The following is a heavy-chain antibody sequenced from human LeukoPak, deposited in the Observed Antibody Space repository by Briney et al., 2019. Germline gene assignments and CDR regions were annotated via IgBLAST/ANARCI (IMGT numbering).Heavy chain of an antibody. CDR1: GYTFTDYY. V-gene: IGHV1-2*02. CDR3: ARPLSKIDTAISY. Sequence: ASVKVSCKASGYTFTDYYIHWVRQAPGQGLEWMGWINPNSGGANYAQKFQGRVTITRDTSISTAYMELSSVRSDDTAVFYCARPLSKIDTAISYWGQGTLVTVSS. CDR2: INPNSGGA. J-gene: IGHJ4*02. D-gene: IGHD5-18*01.